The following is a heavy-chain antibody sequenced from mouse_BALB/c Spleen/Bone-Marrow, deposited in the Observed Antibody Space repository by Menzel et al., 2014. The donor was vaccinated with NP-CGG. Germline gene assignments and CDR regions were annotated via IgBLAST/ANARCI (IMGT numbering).Heavy chain of an antibody. D-gene: IGHD2-4*01. J-gene: IGHJ4*01. V-gene: IGHV5-17*02. CDR3: ARKGAMITHYYAVDY. Sequence: EVQGVESGGGLVQPGGSRKLSCAASGFTFSSFGMHWVRQAPEKGLEWVAYISNGSSTIYYADTVKGRFTISRDNPKNTLFLQMTSLRSEDTAMYYCARKGAMITHYYAVDYWGQGTSVTVSS. CDR2: ISNGSSTI. CDR1: GFTFSSFG.